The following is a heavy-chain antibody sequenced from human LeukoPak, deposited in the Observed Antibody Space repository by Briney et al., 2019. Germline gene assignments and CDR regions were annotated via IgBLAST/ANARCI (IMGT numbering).Heavy chain of an antibody. J-gene: IGHJ4*02. CDR3: ARGYLAALFRY. V-gene: IGHV4-34*01. Sequence: SETLSHTCAVYGGSFSGYYWSWIRQPPGKGLEWIGEINHSGSTNYNPSLKSRVTISVDTSKNQFSLKLSSVTAADTAVYYCARGYLAALFRYWGQGTLVTVSS. CDR2: INHSGST. D-gene: IGHD6-6*01. CDR1: GGSFSGYY.